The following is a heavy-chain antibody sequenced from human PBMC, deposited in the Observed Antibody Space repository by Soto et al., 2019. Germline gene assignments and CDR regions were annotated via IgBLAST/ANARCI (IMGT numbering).Heavy chain of an antibody. CDR3: ARVGASGLYFDY. Sequence: PSETLSLTCTVSGGSISSYYWSWIRQPPGKGLEWIGYIYYSGSTNYNPSLKSRVTISVDTSKNQFSLKLSSVTAADTAVYYCARVGASGLYFDYWGQGTLVTVSS. J-gene: IGHJ4*02. V-gene: IGHV4-59*01. CDR2: IYYSGST. D-gene: IGHD5-12*01. CDR1: GGSISSYY.